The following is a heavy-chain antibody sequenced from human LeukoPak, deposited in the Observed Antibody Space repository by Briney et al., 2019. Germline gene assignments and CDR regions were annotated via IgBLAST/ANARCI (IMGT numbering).Heavy chain of an antibody. Sequence: SETLSLTCSVSGGSISRYYWSWIRQTPGKGLEWIGYIFYCGSTNYNPSLKSRVTISVDTSKNQFSLKPSSATAADTAVYYCARAGLGLDYWGQGTLVTVSS. CDR2: IFYCGST. V-gene: IGHV4-59*01. CDR1: GGSISRYY. J-gene: IGHJ4*02. D-gene: IGHD1-26*01. CDR3: ARAGLGLDY.